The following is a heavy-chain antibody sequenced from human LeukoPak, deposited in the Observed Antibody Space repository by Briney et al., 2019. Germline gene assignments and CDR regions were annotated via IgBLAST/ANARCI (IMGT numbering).Heavy chain of an antibody. CDR1: GFTFSSYG. J-gene: IGHJ4*02. Sequence: GGSLRLSCAASGFTFSSYGMHWVRQAPGKGLEWVAFIRYDGSNKYYANSVKGRFTISRDNSKNTLYLQMNSLRAEDTAVYYCAKGPQMYYYDSSPFDYWGQGTLVTVSS. D-gene: IGHD3-22*01. CDR3: AKGPQMYYYDSSPFDY. V-gene: IGHV3-30*02. CDR2: IRYDGSNK.